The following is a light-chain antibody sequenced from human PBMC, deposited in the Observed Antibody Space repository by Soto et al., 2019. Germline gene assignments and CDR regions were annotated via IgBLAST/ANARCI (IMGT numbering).Light chain of an antibody. V-gene: IGLV8-61*01. CDR3: ELYLGSGISV. CDR1: SGSVSTHYY. CDR2: NTH. Sequence: QTVVTQEPSFSVSPGGTVTVTCGFTSGSVSTHYYPSGYQQTPGQAPRTLIYNTHTRASGVPERFSGSILGNKAALTITGAQAYDESDYYCELYLGSGISVFGTGTKLTLL. J-gene: IGLJ1*01.